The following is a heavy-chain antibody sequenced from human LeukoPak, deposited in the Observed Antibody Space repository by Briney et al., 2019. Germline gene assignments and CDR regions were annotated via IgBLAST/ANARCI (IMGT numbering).Heavy chain of an antibody. V-gene: IGHV1-2*02. Sequence: ASVKVACKASGYTFTGYYMHWMRQAPGQGLEWMGWINPNSGGTNYAQKFQGRVTMTRDTSISTAYMELSRLRSDDTAVYYCARDCVAAGQRGPYYFDYWGQGTLVTVSS. D-gene: IGHD6-13*01. J-gene: IGHJ4*02. CDR3: ARDCVAAGQRGPYYFDY. CDR2: INPNSGGT. CDR1: GYTFTGYY.